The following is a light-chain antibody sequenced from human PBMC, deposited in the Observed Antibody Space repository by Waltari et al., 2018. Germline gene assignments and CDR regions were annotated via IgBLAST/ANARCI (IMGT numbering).Light chain of an antibody. J-gene: IGLJ2*01. V-gene: IGLV3-1*01. Sequence: SYELTQPPSVSVSPGQTVSITCSGARLGAKFACWYQQKAGQSPILVIYQDLKRPSGIPERFSGSRSGNTATLTIRGTHVMDEADYYCQAWDATTGMLFGGGTQVTVL. CDR1: RLGAKF. CDR3: QAWDATTGML. CDR2: QDL.